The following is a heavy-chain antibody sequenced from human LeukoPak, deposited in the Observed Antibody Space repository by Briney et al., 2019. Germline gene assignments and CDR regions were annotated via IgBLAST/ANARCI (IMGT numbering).Heavy chain of an antibody. V-gene: IGHV1-46*01. CDR1: GYTFTSYY. J-gene: IGHJ4*02. D-gene: IGHD4-17*01. Sequence: ASVKVSCKASGYTFTSYYMHWVRQAPGQGLEWMGIINPSGGSTSYAQKFQGRVTMTRDMSTSTVYMELSSLRSEDTAVYYCARDLRPKYYFDYWGQGTLVTVSS. CDR2: INPSGGST. CDR3: ARDLRPKYYFDY.